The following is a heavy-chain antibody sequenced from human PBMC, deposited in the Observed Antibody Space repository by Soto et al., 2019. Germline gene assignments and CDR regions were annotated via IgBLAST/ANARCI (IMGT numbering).Heavy chain of an antibody. D-gene: IGHD6-13*01. J-gene: IGHJ6*02. CDR3: ARAKGIAAAGTHYYYGMDV. CDR1: GGSFSGYY. Sequence: QVQLQQWGAGLLKPSETLSLTCAVYGGSFSGYYWSWIRQPPGKGLEWIGEINHSGSTNYNPSLKSRVTISVDTSTNQFSLKLSSVTAADTAVYYCARAKGIAAAGTHYYYGMDVWGQGTTVTVSS. V-gene: IGHV4-34*01. CDR2: INHSGST.